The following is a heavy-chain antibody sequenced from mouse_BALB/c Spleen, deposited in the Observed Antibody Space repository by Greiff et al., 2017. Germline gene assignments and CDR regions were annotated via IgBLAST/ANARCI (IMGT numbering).Heavy chain of an antibody. V-gene: IGHV1-47*01. CDR1: GYTFTTYP. Sequence: QVQLKESGAELVKPGASVKMSCKAFGYTFTTYPIEWMKQNHGKSLEWIGNFHPYNDDTKYNEKFKGKAKLTVEKSSSTVYLELSRLTADDSAVYYAGGDDGNNGWFDYWGQGTTLTVSA. CDR3: GGDDGNNGWFDY. J-gene: IGHJ2*01. D-gene: IGHD2-1*01. CDR2: FHPYNDDT.